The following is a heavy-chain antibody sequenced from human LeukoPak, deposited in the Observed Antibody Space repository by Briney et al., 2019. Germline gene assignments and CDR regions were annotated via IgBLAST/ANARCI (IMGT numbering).Heavy chain of an antibody. V-gene: IGHV5-51*01. J-gene: IGHJ5*02. CDR2: IYPGDSDT. CDR1: GYSFTSYW. CDR3: ARATPCYDMLTGYYPGWFDP. Sequence: GESLKISCKGSGYSFTSYWIGWVRQMPGKGLEWMGIIYPGDSDTRYSPSFQGQVTISADKSISTAYLQWSSLKASDTAMYYCARATPCYDMLTGYYPGWFDPWDQGTLVTVSS. D-gene: IGHD3-9*01.